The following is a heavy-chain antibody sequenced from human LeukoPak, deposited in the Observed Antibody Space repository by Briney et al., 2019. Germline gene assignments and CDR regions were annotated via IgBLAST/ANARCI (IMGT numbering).Heavy chain of an antibody. CDR1: GYTFTSYG. V-gene: IGHV1-69*04. CDR2: IIPIFGIA. J-gene: IGHJ6*02. Sequence: SVKVSCKASGYTFTSYGINWVRQAPGQGLEWMGRIIPIFGIANYAQKFQGRVTITADKSTSTAYMELSSLRSEDTAVYYCASLMTMVRGVIIEYGMDVWGQGTTVTVSS. CDR3: ASLMTMVRGVIIEYGMDV. D-gene: IGHD3-10*01.